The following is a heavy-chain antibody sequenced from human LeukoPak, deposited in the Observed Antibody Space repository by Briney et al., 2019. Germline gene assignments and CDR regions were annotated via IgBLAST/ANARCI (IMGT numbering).Heavy chain of an antibody. J-gene: IGHJ4*02. Sequence: PEGSLRLSCAASGFTFSSYSMNWVRQAPGKGLEWVSYISSGSSNIYYADSVKGRFTISRDNAKNSLYLQMNSLRAEDTAVYYCAHLARGVEVAGDYLTWGQGTLVTVSS. CDR1: GFTFSSYS. CDR3: AHLARGVEVAGDYLT. V-gene: IGHV3-48*01. D-gene: IGHD6-19*01. CDR2: ISSGSSNI.